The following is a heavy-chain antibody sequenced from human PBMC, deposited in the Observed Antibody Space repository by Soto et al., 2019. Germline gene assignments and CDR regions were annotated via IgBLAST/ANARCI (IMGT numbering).Heavy chain of an antibody. V-gene: IGHV1-3*01. CDR2: INGGNGNT. CDR3: ASDGSGYTGSHHIDYFHF. Sequence: QVQLVQSGAELKKPRASVKVSCKASGNTLSNYAIHWVRQAPGQSLEWMGWINGGNGNTKYSEHFQGRVTFTRDTSAGTTYRELSSLTSADTAICYCASDGSGYTGSHHIDYFHFWGQGTLVTVSS. J-gene: IGHJ4*02. D-gene: IGHD1-26*01. CDR1: GNTLSNYA.